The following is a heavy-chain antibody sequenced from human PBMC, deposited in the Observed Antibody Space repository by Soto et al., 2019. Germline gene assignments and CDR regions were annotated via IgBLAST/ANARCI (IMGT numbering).Heavy chain of an antibody. CDR3: ARDQALFGVVIYPPSENWFDP. J-gene: IGHJ5*02. CDR2: IKQDGSEK. V-gene: IGHV3-7*01. CDR1: GFTFSSYW. Sequence: GGSLRLSCAASGFTFSSYWMSWVRQAPGKGLEWVANIKQDGSEKYYVDSVKGRFTISRDNAKNSLYLQMNSLRAEDTAVYYCARDQALFGVVIYPPSENWFDPWGQGTLVTVSS. D-gene: IGHD3-3*01.